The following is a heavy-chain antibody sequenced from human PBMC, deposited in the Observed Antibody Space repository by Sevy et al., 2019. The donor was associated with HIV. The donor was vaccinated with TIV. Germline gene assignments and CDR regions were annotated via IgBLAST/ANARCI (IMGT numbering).Heavy chain of an antibody. D-gene: IGHD6-19*01. CDR3: AGPILTYNNGWSYYDY. J-gene: IGHJ4*02. Sequence: QLPETLSLTCTVSGASISSSGYYWGWIRQPPGKGLEWIASINYSGITFYNPSLKSRITISADTSKNQFSLDLNSVTAADTAIYYCAGPILTYNNGWSYYDYWGQGTVVTVSS. V-gene: IGHV4-39*01. CDR2: INYSGIT. CDR1: GASISSSGYY.